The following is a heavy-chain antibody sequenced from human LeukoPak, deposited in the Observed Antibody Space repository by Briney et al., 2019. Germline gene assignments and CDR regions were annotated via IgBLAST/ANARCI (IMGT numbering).Heavy chain of an antibody. CDR3: AKDRSCSGSSCNVGS. V-gene: IGHV3-30*18. D-gene: IGHD2-2*01. CDR1: GFTFSSYG. J-gene: IGHJ3*01. Sequence: GGSLRLSCAASGFTFSSYGMHWVRQAPGKGLEWVAVISYDGSNKYYADSVKGRFTISRDNSKNTLFLQMNSLRAEDTAVYYCAKDRSCSGSSCNVGSWGQGTMVTVSS. CDR2: ISYDGSNK.